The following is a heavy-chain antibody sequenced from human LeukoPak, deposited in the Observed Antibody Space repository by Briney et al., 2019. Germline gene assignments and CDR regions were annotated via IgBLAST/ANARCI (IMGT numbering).Heavy chain of an antibody. CDR3: ARGGSGSGWDKDVAFDI. V-gene: IGHV7-4-1*02. J-gene: IGHJ3*02. D-gene: IGHD6-19*01. Sequence: EASVKVSCKASGYTFTSYAMNWVRQAPGQGLEWLGWIKPNTGNPTYAQGFTGRFVFSLDTSVSTAYLQISSLKAEDTAVYYCARGGSGSGWDKDVAFDIWGQGTMLTVSS. CDR1: GYTFTSYA. CDR2: IKPNTGNP.